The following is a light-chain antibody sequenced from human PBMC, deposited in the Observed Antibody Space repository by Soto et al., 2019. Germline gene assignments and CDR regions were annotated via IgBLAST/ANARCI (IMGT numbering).Light chain of an antibody. V-gene: IGKV3-15*01. CDR3: QQYNNWPPFT. Sequence: EIVMTQSPATLSVSPGERATLSCRASQSVSSNVAWYQQKPGQAPRRLIYGASTRATGIPARFSGSGSGTEFTLTISSLQSEDFAVYYCQQYNNWPPFTFGPGTKVDIK. CDR2: GAS. J-gene: IGKJ3*01. CDR1: QSVSSN.